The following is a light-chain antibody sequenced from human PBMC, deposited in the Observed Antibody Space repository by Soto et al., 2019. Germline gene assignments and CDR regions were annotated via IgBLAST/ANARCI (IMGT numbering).Light chain of an antibody. CDR3: QQRSDWPPLT. V-gene: IGKV3D-20*02. CDR2: GAS. Sequence: EIVLTQSPGTLSLSPGERATLSCRASQSISSTNLAWYQQNRGQAPRLLIYGASSRATGIPDRFSGSGSGTDFTLTISRLEPEDFALYYCQQRSDWPPLTFGQGTRLEIK. J-gene: IGKJ5*01. CDR1: QSISSTN.